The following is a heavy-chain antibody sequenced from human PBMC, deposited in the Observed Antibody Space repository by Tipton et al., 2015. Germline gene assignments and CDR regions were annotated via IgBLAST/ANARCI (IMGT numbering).Heavy chain of an antibody. CDR1: GFIFSTYA. D-gene: IGHD2-21*01. Sequence: SLRLSCAASGFIFSTYAMSWVRQAPGKGLEWVSGISGSGGSTYYVDSVRGRFTISRDNSKNTLYLQMNSLRVEDTAVYYCAKGLDCGGDCYAYWGQGTLVTASS. J-gene: IGHJ4*02. V-gene: IGHV3-23*01. CDR3: AKGLDCGGDCYAY. CDR2: ISGSGGST.